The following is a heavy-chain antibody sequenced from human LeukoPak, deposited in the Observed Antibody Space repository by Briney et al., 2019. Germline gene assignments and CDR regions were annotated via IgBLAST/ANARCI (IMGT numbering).Heavy chain of an antibody. CDR3: ALSLAYYDRSAYYPFDY. CDR1: GYTFTSYD. D-gene: IGHD3-22*01. Sequence: ASVKVSCKASGYTFTSYDINWVRQATGQGLEWMGWMNPNSGNTGYAQKFQGGVTMTRETSRNTAYMELSSLRSEDTAVYFCALSLAYYDRSAYYPFDYWGQGTLVTVSS. CDR2: MNPNSGNT. J-gene: IGHJ4*02. V-gene: IGHV1-8*01.